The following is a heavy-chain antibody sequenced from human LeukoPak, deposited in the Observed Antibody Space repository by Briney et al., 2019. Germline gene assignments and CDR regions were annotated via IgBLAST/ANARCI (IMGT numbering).Heavy chain of an antibody. V-gene: IGHV4-59*08. J-gene: IGHJ4*02. CDR3: ARHTARLWELLDFDY. CDR1: GGSISSYY. D-gene: IGHD1-26*01. Sequence: PSETLSLTCTVSGGSISSYYWSWIRQPPGKGLEWIGYIYYSGSTNYNPSLKSRVTISVDTSKNQFSLKLSSVTAADTAVYYCARHTARLWELLDFDYWGQGTLVTVSS. CDR2: IYYSGST.